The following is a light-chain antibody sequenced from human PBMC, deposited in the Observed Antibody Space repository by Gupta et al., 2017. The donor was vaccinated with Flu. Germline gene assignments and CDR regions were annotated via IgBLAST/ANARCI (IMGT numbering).Light chain of an antibody. J-gene: IGKJ4*01. CDR3: QQARSFPVT. CDR1: QGLVYRYVKIY. V-gene: IGKV2-28*01. Sequence: TPGEPASISCGSSQGLVYRYVKIYLNWYLQKPGQSPQLLIYMGSDRESGVPYRFSGSGSGTEFTLTISSVEAEDFGIYYCQQARSFPVTFGGGTKVEI. CDR2: MGS.